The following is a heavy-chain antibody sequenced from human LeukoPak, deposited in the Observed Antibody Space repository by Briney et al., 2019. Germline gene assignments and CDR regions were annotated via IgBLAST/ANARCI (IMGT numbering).Heavy chain of an antibody. CDR2: ISYDGSNK. V-gene: IGHV3-30*18. CDR1: GFTFSSYG. Sequence: PGGSLRLSCAASGFTFSSYGVHWVRQAPGKGLEWVALISYDGSNKYYADSVKGRYTISRDNSKNTLYLQMNSLRAEDTAVYYCAKDGGSGYYSQYYFDYWGQGTLVTVSS. J-gene: IGHJ4*02. D-gene: IGHD3-22*01. CDR3: AKDGGSGYYSQYYFDY.